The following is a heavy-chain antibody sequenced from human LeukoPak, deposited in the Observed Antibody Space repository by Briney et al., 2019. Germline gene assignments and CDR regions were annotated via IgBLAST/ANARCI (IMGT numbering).Heavy chain of an antibody. CDR3: ARGPLQWLGTGVNDY. J-gene: IGHJ4*02. V-gene: IGHV1-18*01. D-gene: IGHD2-8*02. CDR1: GYTFTSYG. CDR2: ISAYNGNT. Sequence: ASVKVSCKASGYTFTSYGISWVRQAPGQGLEWMGWISAYNGNTNYAQKLQGRVTLTTDTSTSTAYMELRSLSSDDTAVYYCARGPLQWLGTGVNDYWGQGTLVTVSS.